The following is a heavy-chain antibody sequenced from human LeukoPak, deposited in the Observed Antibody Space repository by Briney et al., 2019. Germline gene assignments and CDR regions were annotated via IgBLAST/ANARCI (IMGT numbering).Heavy chain of an antibody. CDR1: GYTFTGYY. CDR2: INPNSGGT. J-gene: IGHJ4*02. V-gene: IGHV1-2*02. D-gene: IGHD3-10*01. Sequence: ASVKVSCKASGYTFTGYYMDWVRQAPGEGVEGMGWINPNSGGTNYAQKFKGRVTMNRDTSISTAYMELSRLRSDDTAVYYCARDIEWFGELLTDYWGQGTLVTVSS. CDR3: ARDIEWFGELLTDY.